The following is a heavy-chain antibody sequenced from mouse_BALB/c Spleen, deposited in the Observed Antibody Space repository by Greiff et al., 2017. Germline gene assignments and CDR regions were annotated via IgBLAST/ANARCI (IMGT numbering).Heavy chain of an antibody. CDR3: ARGATMSYAMDY. CDR1: GFTFSSYA. V-gene: IGHV5-6-5*01. CDR2: ISSGGST. Sequence: EVKLMESGGGLVKPGGSLKLSCAASGFTFSSYAMSWVRQTPEKRLEWVASISSGGSTYYPDSVKGRFTISRDNARNILYLQMSSLRSEDTAMYYCARGATMSYAMDYWGQGTSVTVSA. D-gene: IGHD2-4*01. J-gene: IGHJ4*01.